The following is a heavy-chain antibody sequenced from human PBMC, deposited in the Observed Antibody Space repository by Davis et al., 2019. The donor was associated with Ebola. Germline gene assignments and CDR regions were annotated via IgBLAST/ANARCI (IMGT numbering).Heavy chain of an antibody. D-gene: IGHD1-20*01. Sequence: KVSCKDSGNSFTSHWIGWVRQMPGKGLEWMGIIYTGDSDTRYSPSFRGQVTISADKSIKTAFLQWSSLKASDTAMYYCATLRRTITGMDDGFDIWGKGTMVTVPS. CDR1: GNSFTSHW. CDR2: IYTGDSDT. V-gene: IGHV5-51*01. J-gene: IGHJ3*02. CDR3: ATLRRTITGMDDGFDI.